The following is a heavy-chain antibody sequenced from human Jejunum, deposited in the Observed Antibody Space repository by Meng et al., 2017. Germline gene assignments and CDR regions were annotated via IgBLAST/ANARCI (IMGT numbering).Heavy chain of an antibody. CDR2: ISQSGSTI. Sequence: QGQLVESGGGLVKPGTSLRLSCAASGFTFSYYYMTWIRQAPGKGLEWVSYISQSGSTIYYADSVKGRFTISRDNAKDTLNLQMNSLRGDDTAVYYCASRGYLGYDWGNNWFDPWGQGTLVTVSS. D-gene: IGHD5-12*01. CDR1: GFTFSYYY. J-gene: IGHJ5*02. V-gene: IGHV3-11*04. CDR3: ASRGYLGYDWGNNWFDP.